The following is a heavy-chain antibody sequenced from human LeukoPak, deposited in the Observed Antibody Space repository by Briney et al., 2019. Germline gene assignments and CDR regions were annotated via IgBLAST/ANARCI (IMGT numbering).Heavy chain of an antibody. D-gene: IGHD3-16*02. CDR3: ARDAQTFGGVIGY. CDR2: ISSSSSTI. CDR1: GFTFSSYS. Sequence: PGGSLRLSCAASGFTFSSYSMNWVSQAPGKGLERVTYISSSSSTIYYADSVKGRFTISRDNAKNSLYLQMNSLRAEDTAVYYCARDAQTFGGVIGYWGQGTLVTVSS. J-gene: IGHJ4*02. V-gene: IGHV3-48*04.